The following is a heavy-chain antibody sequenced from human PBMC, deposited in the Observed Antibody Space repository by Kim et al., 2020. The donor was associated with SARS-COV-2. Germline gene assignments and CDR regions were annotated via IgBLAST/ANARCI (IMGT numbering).Heavy chain of an antibody. D-gene: IGHD3-16*01. Sequence: ASVKVSCKASGYTFANFGVSWLRQAPGQGPEWMGWISPYNGKTIYSEKFQGRVTLTTDTSTSTAYMELGSLGPNDTAVFYCARDNYGKSDLNYYYRVMDV. CDR1: GYTFANFG. V-gene: IGHV1-18*01. J-gene: IGHJ6*01. CDR2: ISPYNGKT. CDR3: ARDNYGKSDLNYYYRVMDV.